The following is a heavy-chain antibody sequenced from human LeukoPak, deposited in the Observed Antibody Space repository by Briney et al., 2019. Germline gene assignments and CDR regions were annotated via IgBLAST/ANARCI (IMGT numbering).Heavy chain of an antibody. CDR1: GFTFSSHW. J-gene: IGHJ4*02. V-gene: IGHV3-7*01. Sequence: GGSLRLSCAASGFTFSSHWMTWVRQAPGKGPEWVASINKDGSKKYYVDSVKGRFTISRDNAKNTLYLQVSSLRAEDTAVYYCTRGGAVSSWYCFFWGQGTLVTVSS. CDR2: INKDGSKK. D-gene: IGHD6-13*01. CDR3: TRGGAVSSWYCFF.